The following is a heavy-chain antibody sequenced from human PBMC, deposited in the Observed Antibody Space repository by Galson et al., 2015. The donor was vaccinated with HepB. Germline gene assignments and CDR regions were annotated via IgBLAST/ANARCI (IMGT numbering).Heavy chain of an antibody. V-gene: IGHV3-48*03. Sequence: SLRLSCAASGFTFSIYEMNWVRQAPGKGLEWVSYISSNDNSIYYADSVKGRFTISRDNAKNSLFLQMNSLRAEDTALYYCARHGSSGWYYWYFDLWGRGTLVTVSS. CDR3: ARHGSSGWYYWYFDL. CDR1: GFTFSIYE. D-gene: IGHD6-19*01. J-gene: IGHJ2*01. CDR2: ISSNDNSI.